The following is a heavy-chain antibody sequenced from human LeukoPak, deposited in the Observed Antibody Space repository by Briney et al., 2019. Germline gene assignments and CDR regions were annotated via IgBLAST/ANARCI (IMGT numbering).Heavy chain of an antibody. Sequence: SETLSLTCTVSGGSISSYYWSWIRQPPGKGLEWIGYIYYSGSTNYNPSLKSRVTISVDTSKNQFSLKLSSVTAADTAVYYCARSSRGVVGLSYFDYWGQGTLVTVSS. CDR2: IYYSGST. CDR3: ARSSRGVVGLSYFDY. J-gene: IGHJ4*02. CDR1: GGSISSYY. V-gene: IGHV4-59*01. D-gene: IGHD1-26*01.